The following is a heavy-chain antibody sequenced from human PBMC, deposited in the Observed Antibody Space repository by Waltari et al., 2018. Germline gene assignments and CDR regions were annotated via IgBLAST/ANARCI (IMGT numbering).Heavy chain of an antibody. CDR3: ARADDSSGYYPFDY. CDR2: ISSSSSYI. J-gene: IGHJ4*02. Sequence: EVQLVESGGGLVKPGGSLRLSCAASGFTFSSYRMHWVRQAPGKGLEWVSSISSSSSYIYYADSVKGRFTISRDNAKNSLYLQMNSLRAEDTAVYYCARADDSSGYYPFDYWGQGTLVTVSS. CDR1: GFTFSSYR. D-gene: IGHD3-22*01. V-gene: IGHV3-21*01.